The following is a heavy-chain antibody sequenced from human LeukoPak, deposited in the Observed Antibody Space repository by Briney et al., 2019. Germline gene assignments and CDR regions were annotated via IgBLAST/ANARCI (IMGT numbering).Heavy chain of an antibody. J-gene: IGHJ6*04. V-gene: IGHV4-61*02. CDR3: ARAYSSSPMDV. Sequence: SQTLSLTCTVYGGSISSGSYYWSWIRQPAGKGLEWIGRIYTSGSTNYNPSLKSRVTISVDTSKNQFSLKLSSVTAADTAVYYCARAYSSSPMDVWGKGTTVTVSS. CDR2: IYTSGST. D-gene: IGHD6-6*01. CDR1: GGSISSGSYY.